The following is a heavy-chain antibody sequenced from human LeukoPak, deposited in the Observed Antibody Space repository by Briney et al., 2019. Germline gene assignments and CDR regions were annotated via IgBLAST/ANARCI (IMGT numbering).Heavy chain of an antibody. J-gene: IGHJ4*02. CDR2: ISGDGGST. CDR1: GFTFDDYA. V-gene: IGHV3-43*02. Sequence: GGSLRLSCAASGFTFDDYAMHWVRQAPGKGLEWVSLISGDGGSTYYADSVKGRFTISRDNSKNSLYLQMNSLRTEDTASYYCAKDISASSSSWYIDYWGQGTLVTVSS. D-gene: IGHD6-13*01. CDR3: AKDISASSSSWYIDY.